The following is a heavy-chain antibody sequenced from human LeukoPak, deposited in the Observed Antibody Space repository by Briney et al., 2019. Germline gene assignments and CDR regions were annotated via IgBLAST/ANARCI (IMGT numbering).Heavy chain of an antibody. CDR3: AREAKGTGYSSSWGGIDY. D-gene: IGHD6-13*01. CDR2: ISSSGSTI. Sequence: GGSLRLSCAASGFTYSDYYMSWIRQAPGKGLEWVSYISSSGSTIYYADSVKGRFTISRDNAKNSLYLQMNSLRAEDTAVYYCAREAKGTGYSSSWGGIDYWGQGTLVTVSS. V-gene: IGHV3-11*01. CDR1: GFTYSDYY. J-gene: IGHJ4*02.